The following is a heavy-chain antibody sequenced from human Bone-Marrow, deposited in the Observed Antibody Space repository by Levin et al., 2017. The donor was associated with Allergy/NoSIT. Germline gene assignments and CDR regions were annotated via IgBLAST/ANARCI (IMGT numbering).Heavy chain of an antibody. CDR3: ARADGYVNFDF. D-gene: IGHD5-24*01. CDR2: VSPGDSET. V-gene: IGHV5-51*01. J-gene: IGHJ4*02. CDR1: GYTFTNYW. Sequence: KSGGSLRLSCKGFGYTFTNYWIAWVRQMPGKGLEWMGIVSPGDSETRYSPSFEGQVTISADKVIDTAYLQWSSLKASDTAMYFCARADGYVNFDFWGQGTLVTVST.